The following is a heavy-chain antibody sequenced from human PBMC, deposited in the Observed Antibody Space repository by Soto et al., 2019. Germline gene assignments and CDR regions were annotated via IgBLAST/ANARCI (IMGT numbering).Heavy chain of an antibody. J-gene: IGHJ3*02. Sequence: QMQLQESGPGLVKPSGTLSLTCTVSGVSINSANWWTWVRQSPGKGLEWIGEIYHSGSTNFNPSLMSRVTISVDNSKNQFYLELTSVTAADTAVYYCASYCGGGSCYLGAFDIWGQGTMVTVSS. CDR2: IYHSGST. CDR3: ASYCGGGSCYLGAFDI. D-gene: IGHD2-15*01. V-gene: IGHV4-4*02. CDR1: GVSINSANW.